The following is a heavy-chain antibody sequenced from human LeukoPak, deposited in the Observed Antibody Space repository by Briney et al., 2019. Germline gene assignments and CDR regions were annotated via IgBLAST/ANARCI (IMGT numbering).Heavy chain of an antibody. D-gene: IGHD2-2*01. CDR2: ISAYNGNT. Sequence: ASVKVSCKASGYTFTSYGISWVRQAPGQGLEWMGWISAYNGNTNYAQKLQGRVTMTTDTSTSTAYMELRSLRSDDTAVYYCARYGDIVVVPASSPHGEMGYWGQGTLVTVSS. J-gene: IGHJ4*02. CDR3: ARYGDIVVVPASSPHGEMGY. V-gene: IGHV1-18*01. CDR1: GYTFTSYG.